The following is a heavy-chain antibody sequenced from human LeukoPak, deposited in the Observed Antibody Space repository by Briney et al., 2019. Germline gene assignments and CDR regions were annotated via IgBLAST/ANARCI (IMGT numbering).Heavy chain of an antibody. CDR3: AREVLDTAMAPGY. CDR2: IYSGGTT. D-gene: IGHD5-18*01. J-gene: IGHJ4*02. CDR1: GFTVSSNY. Sequence: PGGSLRLSCAASGFTVSSNYMSWVRQAPGKGLEWVSIIYSGGTTYYADSVKGRFTISRDNSKNTLYLQMNSLRAEDTAVYYCAREVLDTAMAPGYWGQGTLVTVSS. V-gene: IGHV3-66*01.